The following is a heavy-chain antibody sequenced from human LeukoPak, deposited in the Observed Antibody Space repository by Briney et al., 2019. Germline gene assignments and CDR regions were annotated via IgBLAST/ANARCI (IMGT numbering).Heavy chain of an antibody. CDR3: ARDQGRTADYVWGTYFDY. J-gene: IGHJ4*02. CDR1: GYSFPSYY. Sequence: GASVKVSCKASGYSFPSYYIHWVRQAPGQGLEWMGMINPNYGGTAYAQMFKGGVTLTRDTSTSTVYMELSSLKSEDTAVYFCARDQGRTADYVWGTYFDYWGQGALVTVSS. D-gene: IGHD3-16*01. CDR2: INPNYGGT. V-gene: IGHV1-46*01.